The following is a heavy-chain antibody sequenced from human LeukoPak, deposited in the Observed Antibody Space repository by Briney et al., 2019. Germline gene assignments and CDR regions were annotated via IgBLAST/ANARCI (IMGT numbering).Heavy chain of an antibody. D-gene: IGHD3-22*01. Sequence: ASETLSLTCTVSGGSISSYYWSWIRQPPGKGLEWIGYIYYSGSTNYNPSLKSRVTISVDTSKNQFSLKLSSVTAADTAVYYCARGLVTMIVVAVTFDIWGQGTMVTVSS. CDR2: IYYSGST. J-gene: IGHJ3*02. CDR3: ARGLVTMIVVAVTFDI. CDR1: GGSISSYY. V-gene: IGHV4-59*12.